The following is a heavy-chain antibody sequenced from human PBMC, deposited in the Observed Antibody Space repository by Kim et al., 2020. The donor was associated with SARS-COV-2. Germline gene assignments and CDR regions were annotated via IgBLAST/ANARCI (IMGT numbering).Heavy chain of an antibody. Sequence: ESVKGRLTISRDNSKNTLYLQMNSLRAEDTAVYYCARDPSYRGPTYYMDVWGKGTTVTVSS. CDR3: ARDPSYRGPTYYMDV. D-gene: IGHD1-26*01. J-gene: IGHJ6*03. V-gene: IGHV3-30*01.